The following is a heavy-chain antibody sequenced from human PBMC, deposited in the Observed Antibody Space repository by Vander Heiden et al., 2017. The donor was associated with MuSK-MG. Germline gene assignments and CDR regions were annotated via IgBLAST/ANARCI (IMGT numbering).Heavy chain of an antibody. CDR3: ARLGKWETDY. CDR2: ISSSSSYI. J-gene: IGHJ4*02. D-gene: IGHD1-26*01. Sequence: EVQLVESGGGLVKPGGSLRLSCAASGFTFSSYSMNWVRQAPGKGLEWVSSISSSSSYIYDADSVKGRFTISRDNAKNSLYLQMNSLRAEDTAVYYCARLGKWETDYWGQGTLVTVSS. V-gene: IGHV3-21*03. CDR1: GFTFSSYS.